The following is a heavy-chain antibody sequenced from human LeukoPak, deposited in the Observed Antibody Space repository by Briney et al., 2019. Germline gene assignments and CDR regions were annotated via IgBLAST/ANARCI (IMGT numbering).Heavy chain of an antibody. J-gene: IGHJ4*02. CDR2: ISGSGGST. CDR1: GFTFSSYA. CDR3: AKDLYYYDSSGYYSTFDY. V-gene: IGHV3-23*01. Sequence: GGSLRLSCAASGFTFSSYAMSWVRQAPGKGLEWVSTISGSGGSTYYADSVKGRFTISRDNSKNTLYLQMNSLRAEGTAVYYCAKDLYYYDSSGYYSTFDYWGQGTLVTVSS. D-gene: IGHD3-22*01.